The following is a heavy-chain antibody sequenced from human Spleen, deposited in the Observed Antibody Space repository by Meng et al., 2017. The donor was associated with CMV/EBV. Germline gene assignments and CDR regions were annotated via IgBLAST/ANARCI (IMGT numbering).Heavy chain of an antibody. Sequence: GESLKISCVGSGYTFGNYAMHWVRQAPGKGLEWVAVISYDGDKKFYTDSVKGRFTISRDNSKNTLYLQMNSLRVEDTAVYYCAKGGHYDFWIGRHGVDVWGQGTTVTVSS. CDR1: GYTFGNYA. D-gene: IGHD3-3*01. CDR2: ISYDGDKK. V-gene: IGHV3-30*04. CDR3: AKGGHYDFWIGRHGVDV. J-gene: IGHJ6*02.